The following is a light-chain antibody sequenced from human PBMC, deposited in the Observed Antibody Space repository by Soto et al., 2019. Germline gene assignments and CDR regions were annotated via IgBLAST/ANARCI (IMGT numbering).Light chain of an antibody. CDR2: DVS. Sequence: QSALTQPASVSGSPGQSITISCTGTSSDLGGYNYVSWYQQHPGKAPKLMIYDVSNRPSGVSNRFSGSKSGNTASLTISGLQAEDVADYYCSSYTSSSTLDVFGTGTKVTVL. CDR1: SSDLGGYNY. V-gene: IGLV2-14*01. J-gene: IGLJ1*01. CDR3: SSYTSSSTLDV.